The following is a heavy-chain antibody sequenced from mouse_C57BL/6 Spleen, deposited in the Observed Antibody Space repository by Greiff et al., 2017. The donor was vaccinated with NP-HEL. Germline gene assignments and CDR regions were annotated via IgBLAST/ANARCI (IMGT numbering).Heavy chain of an antibody. D-gene: IGHD1-1*01. Sequence: VHVKQSGAELVRPGASVKLSCTASGFNIKDDYMHWVKQRPEQGLEWIGWIDPENGDTEYASKFQGKATITADTSSNTAYLQLSSLTSEDTAVYYCTPQFITTEVADAYWGQGTLVTVSA. J-gene: IGHJ3*01. V-gene: IGHV14-4*01. CDR3: TPQFITTEVADAY. CDR2: IDPENGDT. CDR1: GFNIKDDY.